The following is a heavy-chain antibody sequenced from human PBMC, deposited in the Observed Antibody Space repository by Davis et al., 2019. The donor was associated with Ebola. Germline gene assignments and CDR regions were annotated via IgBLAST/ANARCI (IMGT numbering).Heavy chain of an antibody. CDR2: IRQDGSQK. D-gene: IGHD4-17*01. Sequence: GESLKISCVASGFTLNNAWMSWVRQAPGKGLEWVANIRQDGSQKYYVDSVTGRFTISRDNAKNSLFLQMNSLRADDTAVYYCVRGNYGDYIGKSGGILDYWGQGTLVTVSS. J-gene: IGHJ4*02. CDR3: VRGNYGDYIGKSGGILDY. CDR1: GFTLNNAW. V-gene: IGHV3-7*01.